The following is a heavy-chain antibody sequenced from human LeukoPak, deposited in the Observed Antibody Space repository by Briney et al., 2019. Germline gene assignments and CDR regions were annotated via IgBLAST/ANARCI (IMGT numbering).Heavy chain of an antibody. CDR1: GFTFSSYA. CDR2: ISGSGGST. D-gene: IGHD3-3*01. CDR3: AKDWKYYDFWSGYSPQERGWYFDL. Sequence: PGGSLRLSCAASGFTFSSYAMSWVRQAPGKGLEWVSAISGSGGSTYYADSVKGRFTISRDNSKNTLYLQMNSLRAEDTAVYYCAKDWKYYDFWSGYSPQERGWYFDLWGRGTLVTVSS. J-gene: IGHJ2*01. V-gene: IGHV3-23*01.